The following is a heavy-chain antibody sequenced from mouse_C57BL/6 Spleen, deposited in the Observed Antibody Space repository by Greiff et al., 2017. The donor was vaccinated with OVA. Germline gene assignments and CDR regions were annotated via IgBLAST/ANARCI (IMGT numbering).Heavy chain of an antibody. CDR2: IRSKSNNYAT. CDR1: GFSFNTYA. Sequence: EVMLVESGGGLVQPKGSLKLSCAASGFSFNTYAMNWVRQAPGKGLEWVARIRSKSNNYATYYADSVKDRFTISRDDSESMLYLQMNNLKTEDTAMYYCVRPSFITTVDGWFAYWGQGTLVTVSA. V-gene: IGHV10-1*01. D-gene: IGHD1-1*01. J-gene: IGHJ3*01. CDR3: VRPSFITTVDGWFAY.